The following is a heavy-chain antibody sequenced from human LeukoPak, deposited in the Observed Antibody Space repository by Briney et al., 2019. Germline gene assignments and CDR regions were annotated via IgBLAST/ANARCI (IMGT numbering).Heavy chain of an antibody. CDR2: INHSGST. D-gene: IGHD2-21*01. V-gene: IGHV4-34*01. J-gene: IGHJ4*02. Sequence: PSETLSLTCAVYGGSFSGYYWSWIRQPPGKGLEWIGEINHSGSTNYNPSLKSRATISVDTSKNQFSLKLSSVTAADTAVYYCARCDGYNILDYWGQGTLVTVSS. CDR1: GGSFSGYY. CDR3: ARCDGYNILDY.